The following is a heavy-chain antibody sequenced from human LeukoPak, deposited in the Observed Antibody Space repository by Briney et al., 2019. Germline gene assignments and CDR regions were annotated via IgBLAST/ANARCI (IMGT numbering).Heavy chain of an antibody. D-gene: IGHD1-26*01. V-gene: IGHV3-23*01. J-gene: IGHJ4*02. CDR2: ISGSGAST. CDR3: AKDVGKWESLHFFDY. Sequence: PGGSLRLSCLTSGFTLSTNAMSWVRQAPGKGLEWISGISGSGASTYYADSVKGRFTISRDDFRNTLYLQMNSLRGDDTAVYYCAKDVGKWESLHFFDYWGQGTLVTVST. CDR1: GFTLSTNA.